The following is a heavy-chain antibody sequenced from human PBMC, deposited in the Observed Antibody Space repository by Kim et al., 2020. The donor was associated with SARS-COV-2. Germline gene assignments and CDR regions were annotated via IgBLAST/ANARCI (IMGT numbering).Heavy chain of an antibody. D-gene: IGHD6-13*01. CDR3: ARIVSAAGSDN. CDR1: GFTFSSYA. Sequence: GGSLRLSCAASGFTFSSYAMSWVRQAPGKGLEWVSGISGSGGSTYYADSVKGRFTISRDNSKNTLYLQMNSLRGEDTAVYYCARIVSAAGSDNWGQGTLVTVSS. V-gene: IGHV3-23*01. J-gene: IGHJ4*02. CDR2: ISGSGGST.